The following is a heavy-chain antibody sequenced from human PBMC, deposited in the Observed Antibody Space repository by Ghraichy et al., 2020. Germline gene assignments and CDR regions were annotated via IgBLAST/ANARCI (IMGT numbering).Heavy chain of an antibody. CDR2: INPNSGGA. CDR1: GYTFTDYY. D-gene: IGHD6-19*01. V-gene: IGHV1-2*04. CDR3: ARDPTSGWFDL. J-gene: IGHJ5*02. Sequence: VKVSCKASGYTFTDYYVHWVRQAPGQGLEWMGWINPNSGGATSAQKFQGWVTMTTDTSISTAYMEVSRLKSDDTAVYYCARDPTSGWFDLWGQGTLVTVSS.